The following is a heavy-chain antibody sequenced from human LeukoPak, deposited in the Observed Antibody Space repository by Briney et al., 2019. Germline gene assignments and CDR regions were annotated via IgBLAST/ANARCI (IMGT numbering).Heavy chain of an antibody. D-gene: IGHD5-12*01. J-gene: IGHJ4*02. Sequence: GGSLRLSCAASGFTFSSYSMNWVRQAPGKGLEWVSSISSSSSYIYYADSVKGRFTISRDNAKNSLYLQMNSLRAEDTAVYHCARDIVAGRAFDYWGQGTLVTVSS. V-gene: IGHV3-21*01. CDR2: ISSSSSYI. CDR3: ARDIVAGRAFDY. CDR1: GFTFSSYS.